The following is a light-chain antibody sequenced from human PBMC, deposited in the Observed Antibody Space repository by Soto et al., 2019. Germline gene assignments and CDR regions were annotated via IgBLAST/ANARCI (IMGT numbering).Light chain of an antibody. Sequence: DIQMTQSPSSLSASVGDRVTITCQASQDITRNLNWYQQKAGKAPKLLIYDASDLEPGVPSRFSGGGSGTDFTFTITSLEPEDIATYYCQQYDILPFTFGQGTRLEMK. CDR1: QDITRN. V-gene: IGKV1-33*01. CDR3: QQYDILPFT. J-gene: IGKJ5*01. CDR2: DAS.